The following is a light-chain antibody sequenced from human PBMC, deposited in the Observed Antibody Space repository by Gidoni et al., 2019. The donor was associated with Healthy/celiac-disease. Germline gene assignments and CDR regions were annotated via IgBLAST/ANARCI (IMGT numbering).Light chain of an antibody. Sequence: VLTQPPSASGTPGQRVTISCSGSSSNIGSNYVYWYQQLPGTAPKLLIDSNNQRPSGVPDRFSGSKSGTSASLAIRGLRSEDEADYYCAAWDDSLSGPGVFGGGTKLTVL. CDR3: AAWDDSLSGPGV. J-gene: IGLJ2*01. CDR1: SSNIGSNY. CDR2: SNN. V-gene: IGLV1-47*02.